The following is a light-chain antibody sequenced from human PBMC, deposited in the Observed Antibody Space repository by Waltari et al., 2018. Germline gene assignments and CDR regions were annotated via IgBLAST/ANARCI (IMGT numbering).Light chain of an antibody. V-gene: IGKV4-1*01. Sequence: DIVMTQSPDSLAVSLGESATINCKSSQSVLYSSNNKNYLAWYQPKPGQPPKLLIYWASTRESGVPDRFSGSGSGTDFTLTISSLQAEDVAVYYCQQYYSTPPTFGQGTKVEIK. CDR2: WAS. CDR1: QSVLYSSNNKNY. CDR3: QQYYSTPPT. J-gene: IGKJ1*01.